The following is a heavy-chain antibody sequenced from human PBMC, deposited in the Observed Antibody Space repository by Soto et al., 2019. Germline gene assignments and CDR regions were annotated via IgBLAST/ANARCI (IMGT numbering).Heavy chain of an antibody. V-gene: IGHV4-39*01. D-gene: IGHD3-10*01. CDR1: GGSISSSSYY. CDR2: IYYSGST. Sequence: SETLSLTCTVSGGSISSSSYYWGWIRQPPGRGLEWIGSIYYSGSTYYNPSLKSRVTISVDTSKNQFSLKLSSVTAADTAVYYCARSMVRGYYMDVWGKGTTVTVSS. J-gene: IGHJ6*03. CDR3: ARSMVRGYYMDV.